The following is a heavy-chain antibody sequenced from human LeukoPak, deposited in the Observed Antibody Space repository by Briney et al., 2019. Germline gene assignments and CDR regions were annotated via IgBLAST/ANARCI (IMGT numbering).Heavy chain of an antibody. V-gene: IGHV1-2*02. Sequence: GASVKVSCKASGFTFNAYNIHWVRQAPGQGLEWMGWINPNSGGTNYAQKFQGRVTMTRDTSISTAYMELSRLRSDDTAVYYCARVLTMIDSSGGYWGQGTLVTVSS. J-gene: IGHJ4*02. CDR1: GFTFNAYN. CDR3: ARVLTMIDSSGGY. CDR2: INPNSGGT. D-gene: IGHD3-22*01.